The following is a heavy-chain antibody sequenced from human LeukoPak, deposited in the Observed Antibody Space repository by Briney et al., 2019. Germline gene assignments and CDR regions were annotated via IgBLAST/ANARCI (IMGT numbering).Heavy chain of an antibody. CDR3: AKVRDDIVVVPAPFDY. CDR2: ISGSGGST. CDR1: GFTFSSYA. Sequence: GGSLRLSCAASGFTFSSYAMSWVRQAPGKALEWVSAISGSGGSTYYADSVKGRFTISRDNSKNTLYLQMKRLRAEDTAVYYCAKVRDDIVVVPAPFDYWGQGTLVTVSS. J-gene: IGHJ4*02. D-gene: IGHD2-2*01. V-gene: IGHV3-23*01.